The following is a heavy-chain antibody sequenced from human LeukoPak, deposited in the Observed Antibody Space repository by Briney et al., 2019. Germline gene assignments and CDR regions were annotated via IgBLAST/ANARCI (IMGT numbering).Heavy chain of an antibody. CDR2: IKQDGSEK. CDR1: GFTFSSYW. D-gene: IGHD4-17*01. CDR3: ARDPVTPPYYYYYMDV. Sequence: PGGSLRLSCAASGFTFSSYWMSWVRQAPGKGLEWVANIKQDGSEKYYVDSVKGRFTISRDNAKNSLYLQMNSLRAEDTAVYYCARDPVTPPYYYYYMDVWGKGTTVTVSS. V-gene: IGHV3-7*01. J-gene: IGHJ6*03.